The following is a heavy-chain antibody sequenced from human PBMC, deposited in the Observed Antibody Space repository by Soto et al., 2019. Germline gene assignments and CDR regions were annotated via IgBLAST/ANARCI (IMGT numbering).Heavy chain of an antibody. Sequence: PSQTLSLTCATSGDSVSSNSAAWNCIRQSPSRGLEWLGRTYYRSKWYNDYAVSVKSRITINPDTSKNQFSLQLNSVTPEDTAVYYCAKEKWIQLDYYFDMDVWGHGTTVTVSS. CDR2: TYYRSKWYN. V-gene: IGHV6-1*01. D-gene: IGHD5-18*01. CDR1: GDSVSSNSAA. CDR3: AKEKWIQLDYYFDMDV. J-gene: IGHJ6*02.